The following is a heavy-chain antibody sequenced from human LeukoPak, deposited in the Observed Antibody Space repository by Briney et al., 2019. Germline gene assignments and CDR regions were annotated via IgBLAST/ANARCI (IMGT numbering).Heavy chain of an antibody. Sequence: PGGSLRLSCAASGFTFSSYWMHWVRQAPGKGLVWVSRINSDGSTTNYADSVKGRFTISRDNAKNSLYLQMNSLRAEGTAVYYCARTLEAAADFDYWGQGTLVTVSS. V-gene: IGHV3-74*01. CDR1: GFTFSSYW. J-gene: IGHJ4*02. CDR3: ARTLEAAADFDY. D-gene: IGHD6-13*01. CDR2: INSDGSTT.